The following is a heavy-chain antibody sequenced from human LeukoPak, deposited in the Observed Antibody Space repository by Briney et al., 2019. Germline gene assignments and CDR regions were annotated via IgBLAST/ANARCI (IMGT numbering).Heavy chain of an antibody. Sequence: PSETVSLTCTVSGGSISSYYWSWIRQPPGKGLEWIGYIYYSGSTNYNPSLKSRVTISVDTSKNQFSLKLSSVTAADTAVYYCARTEGPTDYGDYFDYWGQGTLVTVSS. CDR3: ARTEGPTDYGDYFDY. V-gene: IGHV4-59*01. CDR2: IYYSGST. J-gene: IGHJ4*02. D-gene: IGHD4-17*01. CDR1: GGSISSYY.